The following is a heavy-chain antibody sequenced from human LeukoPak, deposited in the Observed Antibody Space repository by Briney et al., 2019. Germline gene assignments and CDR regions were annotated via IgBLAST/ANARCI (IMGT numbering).Heavy chain of an antibody. V-gene: IGHV3-23*01. J-gene: IGHJ4*02. CDR3: AKHIAEATFDC. CDR2: ISGTGGST. D-gene: IGHD6-19*01. Sequence: GGSLRLSCVASGFTFSSYAMSWVRQAPGKGLEWVSAISGTGGSTYYTDSVKGRFTISRDNSKNTLYLQMNSLRAEDTAEYYCAKHIAEATFDCWGQGTLVTVSS. CDR1: GFTFSSYA.